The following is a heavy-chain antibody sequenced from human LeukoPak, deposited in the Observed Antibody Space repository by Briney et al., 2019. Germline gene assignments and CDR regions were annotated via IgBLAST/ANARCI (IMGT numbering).Heavy chain of an antibody. J-gene: IGHJ4*02. CDR1: GYTFTSSD. CDR3: ARDQNYYGSGSYYNVDY. V-gene: IGHV1-8*01. D-gene: IGHD3-10*01. Sequence: ASVKVSCKASGYTFTSSDINWVRQAAGQGLEWMGWINPNSGRTGYAQKFQGRVTMTANTSISTAYMELSRLTSDDTAVYYCARDQNYYGSGSYYNVDYWGQGTLVTVSS. CDR2: INPNSGRT.